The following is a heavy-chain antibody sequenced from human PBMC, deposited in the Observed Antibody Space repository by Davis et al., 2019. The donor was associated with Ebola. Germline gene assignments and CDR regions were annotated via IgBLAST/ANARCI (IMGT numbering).Heavy chain of an antibody. CDR1: GFTFDDYT. CDR2: ISWDGGST. CDR3: AKGYSGYDEVQTFDY. J-gene: IGHJ4*02. V-gene: IGHV3-43*01. Sequence: GESLKISCAASGFTFDDYTMHWVRQAPGKGLEWVSLISWDGGSTYYADSVKGRFTISRDNSKNSLYLQMNSLRTEDTALYYCAKGYSGYDEVQTFDYWGQGTLVTVSS. D-gene: IGHD5-12*01.